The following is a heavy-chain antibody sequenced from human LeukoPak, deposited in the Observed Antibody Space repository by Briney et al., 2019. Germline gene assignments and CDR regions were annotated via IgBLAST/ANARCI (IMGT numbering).Heavy chain of an antibody. CDR1: GLTFRNFW. Sequence: PGGSLRLSCAASGLTFRNFWMHWVRQAPGKGLVWVSLIKNDGRTTIYADSVKGRFTISRDNGKNTVYLQMNSLRTEDTAVYYCATGHSYGYEFWGQGTLVTVSS. CDR2: IKNDGRTT. J-gene: IGHJ4*02. V-gene: IGHV3-74*01. D-gene: IGHD5-18*01. CDR3: ATGHSYGYEF.